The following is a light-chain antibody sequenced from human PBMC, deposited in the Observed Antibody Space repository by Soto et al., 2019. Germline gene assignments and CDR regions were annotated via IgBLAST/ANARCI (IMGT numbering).Light chain of an antibody. V-gene: IGKV1-33*01. CDR2: DAS. CDR3: QQYENLPT. J-gene: IGKJ5*01. CDR1: QNIRYW. Sequence: DIQMTQSPSTLSASVGDRVTITCRASQNIRYWLAWYQHKPGKAPKLLIYDASNLEAGVPSRFRGSGSGTDFTFTISRLQPEDIATYYCQQYENLPTFGQGTRLEIK.